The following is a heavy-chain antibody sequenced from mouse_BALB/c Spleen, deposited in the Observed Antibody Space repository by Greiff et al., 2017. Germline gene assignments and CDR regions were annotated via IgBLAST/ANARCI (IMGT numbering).Heavy chain of an antibody. V-gene: IGHV1S56*01. Sequence: VQLKQSGPELVKPGASVKMSCKASGYTFTSYYIHWVKQRPGQGLEWIGWIYPGDGSTKYNEKFKGKTTLTADKSSSTAYMLLSSLTSEDSAIYFCARNYDGYTYAMDYWGQGTSVTVSS. D-gene: IGHD2-3*01. CDR3: ARNYDGYTYAMDY. CDR1: GYTFTSYY. CDR2: IYPGDGST. J-gene: IGHJ4*01.